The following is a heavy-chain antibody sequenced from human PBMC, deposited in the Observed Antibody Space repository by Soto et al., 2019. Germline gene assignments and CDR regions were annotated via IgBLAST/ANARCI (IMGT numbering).Heavy chain of an antibody. CDR3: GRGVTYIGSYFEPVDY. V-gene: IGHV3-21*01. CDR2: ISPSTSYI. CDR1: GFTFSNYR. Sequence: GGSLRLSCPASGFTFSNYRINWVPYAPAKGLEWVSSISPSTSYIYYSDSVMGRFTISRDNAKNSLYLQMSSLGAEDTAVYYCGRGVTYIGSYFEPVDYWGQGSLVTVSS. J-gene: IGHJ4*02. D-gene: IGHD1-26*01.